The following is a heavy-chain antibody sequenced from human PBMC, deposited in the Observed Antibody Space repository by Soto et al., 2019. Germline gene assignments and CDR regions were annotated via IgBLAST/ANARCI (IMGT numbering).Heavy chain of an antibody. V-gene: IGHV3-30*18. J-gene: IGHJ4*02. Sequence: QVHLVESGGGVVQPGRSLRLSCAASGFTFSSYGMHWVRQAPGKGLEWVAVISYDGSNKYYADSVKGRFTISRDNSKNTLYLQMNSLRAEDTAVYYCAKDWAEGSGSYYNSPVDYWGQGTLVTVSS. CDR3: AKDWAEGSGSYYNSPVDY. CDR2: ISYDGSNK. D-gene: IGHD3-10*01. CDR1: GFTFSSYG.